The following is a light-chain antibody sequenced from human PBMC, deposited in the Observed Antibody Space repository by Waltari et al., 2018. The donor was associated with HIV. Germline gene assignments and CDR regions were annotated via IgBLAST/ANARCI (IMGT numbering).Light chain of an antibody. J-gene: IGLJ3*02. V-gene: IGLV2-14*03. CDR3: SSYTTTNTVV. Sequence: QSALTQPASVSGSPGQSITISCSGTSSDISTYNFVSWYQKHPDKAPKLLIYDVDTRPSGVPRRFSGSKSGDTASLTISAIQADDEAYYFCSSYTTTNTVVFGGGTKVSVL. CDR1: SSDISTYNF. CDR2: DVD.